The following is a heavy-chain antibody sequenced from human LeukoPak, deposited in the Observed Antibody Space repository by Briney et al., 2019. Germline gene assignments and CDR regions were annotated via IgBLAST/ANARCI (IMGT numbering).Heavy chain of an antibody. Sequence: PSETLSLTCAVSGGSISSGGYSWSWIRQPPGKGLEWIGYIYHSGSTYYNPSLKSRVTISVDRSKNQFSLKLSSVTAADTAVYYCARDERGSSWYANYFDYWGQGTLVTVSS. J-gene: IGHJ4*02. CDR3: ARDERGSSWYANYFDY. CDR2: IYHSGST. D-gene: IGHD6-13*01. CDR1: GGSISSGGYS. V-gene: IGHV4-30-2*01.